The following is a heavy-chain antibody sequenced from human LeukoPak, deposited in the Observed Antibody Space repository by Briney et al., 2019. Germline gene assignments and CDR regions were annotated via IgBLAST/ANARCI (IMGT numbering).Heavy chain of an antibody. CDR1: GFTFSSYS. CDR3: ARDGPSCSSTSCTPYYYYYYYMDV. CDR2: ISSSSSYI. D-gene: IGHD2-2*01. J-gene: IGHJ6*03. V-gene: IGHV3-21*01. Sequence: GGSLRLPCAASGFTFSSYSMNWVRQAPGKGLERVSSISSSSSYIYYADSVKGRFTISRDNAKNSLYLQMNSLRAEDTAVYYCARDGPSCSSTSCTPYYYYYYYMDVWGKGTTVTVSS.